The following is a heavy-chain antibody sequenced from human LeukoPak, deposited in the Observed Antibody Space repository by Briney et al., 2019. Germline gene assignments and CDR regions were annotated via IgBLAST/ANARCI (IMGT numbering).Heavy chain of an antibody. Sequence: GEPLKISFQGSGYRFTSYWIGWVRPMPGKGLGWMGIIYPGDSGTRYSPSFQGQVTIAADKSISTAYLQWSSLKASDTARYYCAKPLYSWNADAFDIWGQGTMVTVSS. J-gene: IGHJ3*02. D-gene: IGHD1-20*01. CDR3: AKPLYSWNADAFDI. CDR2: IYPGDSGT. CDR1: GYRFTSYW. V-gene: IGHV5-51*01.